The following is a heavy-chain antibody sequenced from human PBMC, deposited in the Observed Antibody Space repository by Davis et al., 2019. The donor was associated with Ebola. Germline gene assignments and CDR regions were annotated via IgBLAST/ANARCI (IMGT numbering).Heavy chain of an antibody. Sequence: AASGFSFSSYTMNWVRQTPGKGLEWVSSISSSGNYIYYANLVKGRFTISRDNAKNSLYLQMNNLRVEDTAVYYCAISEPPDSWGQGTLVTVSS. V-gene: IGHV3-21*01. CDR2: ISSSGNYI. CDR1: GFSFSSYT. CDR3: AISEPPDS. J-gene: IGHJ4*02.